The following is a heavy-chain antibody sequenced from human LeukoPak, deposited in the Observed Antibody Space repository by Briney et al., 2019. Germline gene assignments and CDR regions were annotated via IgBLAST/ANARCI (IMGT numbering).Heavy chain of an antibody. V-gene: IGHV1-2*02. J-gene: IGHJ6*03. Sequence: ASVKVSCKASGYTFTGYYMHWVRQAPGQGPEWMGWINPNSGGTNYAQKFQGRVTMTRDTSISTAYMELSRLRSDDTAVYYCARDTIAAAEEDHYYYYMDVWGKGTTVTVSS. CDR2: INPNSGGT. D-gene: IGHD6-13*01. CDR3: ARDTIAAAEEDHYYYYMDV. CDR1: GYTFTGYY.